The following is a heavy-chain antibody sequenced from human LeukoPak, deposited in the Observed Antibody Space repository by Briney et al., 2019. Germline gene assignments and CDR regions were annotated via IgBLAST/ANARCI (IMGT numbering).Heavy chain of an antibody. CDR3: ATGLIVVVPADLYYYYGMDV. D-gene: IGHD2-2*01. CDR2: INHSGST. V-gene: IGHV4-34*01. CDR1: GGSFSGYY. Sequence: PSETLSLTCAVYGGSFSGYYWSWIRQPPGKGLEWIGEINHSGSTNYNPSLKSRVTISVDTSKNQFSLKLSSVTAADTAVYYCATGLIVVVPADLYYYYGMDVWGQGTTVTVSS. J-gene: IGHJ6*02.